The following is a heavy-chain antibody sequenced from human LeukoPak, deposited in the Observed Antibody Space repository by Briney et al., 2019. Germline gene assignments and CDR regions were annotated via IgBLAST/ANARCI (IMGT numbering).Heavy chain of an antibody. Sequence: ASVKVSCKASGYTFTSYGISWVRQAPGQGLEWMGWINPTSGGTHYAQRSQGRVTMTRDTSISTAYMELSRLTSDDTAVYYCAREGIAEPDTNWFDPWGQGTLVTVSS. V-gene: IGHV1-2*02. CDR1: GYTFTSYG. J-gene: IGHJ5*02. D-gene: IGHD6-13*01. CDR3: AREGIAEPDTNWFDP. CDR2: INPTSGGT.